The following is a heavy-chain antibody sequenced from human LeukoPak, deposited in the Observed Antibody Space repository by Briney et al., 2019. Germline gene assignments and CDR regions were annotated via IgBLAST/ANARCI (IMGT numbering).Heavy chain of an antibody. J-gene: IGHJ3*02. CDR1: EFTFSSYW. V-gene: IGHV3-7*01. Sequence: GGSLRLSCAASEFTFSSYWMSWVRQAPGKGLEWVANIKQDGSEKYYVDSVKGRFTISRDNAKNSLYLQMNSLRAEDTAVYYCAKAYCGGDCSLAFDIWGQGTMVTVSS. CDR2: IKQDGSEK. CDR3: AKAYCGGDCSLAFDI. D-gene: IGHD2-21*02.